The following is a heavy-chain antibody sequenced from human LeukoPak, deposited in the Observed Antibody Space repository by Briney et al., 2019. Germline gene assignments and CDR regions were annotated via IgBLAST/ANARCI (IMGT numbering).Heavy chain of an antibody. V-gene: IGHV1-2*02. CDR3: ARGPGRYYDSSGPIQH. CDR1: GYTFTGYY. D-gene: IGHD3-22*01. Sequence: ASVKVSCKASGYTFTGYYMHWVRQAPGQGLEWMGWINPNSGGTNYAQKFQGRVTMTRDTSISTAYMELSRLRSDDTAVYYCARGPGRYYDSSGPIQHWGQGTLVTVSS. J-gene: IGHJ1*01. CDR2: INPNSGGT.